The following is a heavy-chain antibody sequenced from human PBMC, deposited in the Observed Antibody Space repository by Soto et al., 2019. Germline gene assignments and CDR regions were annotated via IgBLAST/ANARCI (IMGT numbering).Heavy chain of an antibody. D-gene: IGHD3-22*01. CDR3: AKDFSPYDSSGYLDY. J-gene: IGHJ4*02. CDR1: GFTFSSYG. V-gene: IGHV3-30*18. CDR2: ISYDGSEK. Sequence: PGGSLRLSCAVSGFTFSSYGMHWVRQAPGKGLEWVAVISYDGSEKYYADSVKGRFTISRDNSKYTLYLQMISLSAEDTAMYYCAKDFSPYDSSGYLDYWGQGSLVTVSS.